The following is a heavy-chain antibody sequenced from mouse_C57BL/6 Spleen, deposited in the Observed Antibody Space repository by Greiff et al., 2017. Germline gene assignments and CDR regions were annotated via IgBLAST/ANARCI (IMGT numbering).Heavy chain of an antibody. D-gene: IGHD2-1*01. Sequence: VQLQQSGPELVKPGASVKISCKASGYTFTDYYMNWVKQSHGKSLEWIGDINPNNGGTSYNQKFKGKATLTVDKSSSTAYMELRSLTSEDSAVYYCASRGNLWYFDVWGTGTTVTVSS. CDR3: ASRGNLWYFDV. J-gene: IGHJ1*03. CDR1: GYTFTDYY. V-gene: IGHV1-26*01. CDR2: INPNNGGT.